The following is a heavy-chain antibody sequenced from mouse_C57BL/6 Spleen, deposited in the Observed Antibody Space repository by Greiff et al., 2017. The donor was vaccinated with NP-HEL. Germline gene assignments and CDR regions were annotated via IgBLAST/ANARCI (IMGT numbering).Heavy chain of an antibody. D-gene: IGHD1-1*01. CDR3: AREGHYYGSSYPAWFAY. Sequence: VQLQQSGPELVKPGDSVKISCKASGYSFTGYFMNWVMQSHGKSLEWIGRINPYNGDTFYNQKFKGKATLTVDKSSSTAHMELRSLTSEDSAVYYCAREGHYYGSSYPAWFAYWGQGTLVTVSA. CDR2: INPYNGDT. V-gene: IGHV1-20*01. CDR1: GYSFTGYF. J-gene: IGHJ3*01.